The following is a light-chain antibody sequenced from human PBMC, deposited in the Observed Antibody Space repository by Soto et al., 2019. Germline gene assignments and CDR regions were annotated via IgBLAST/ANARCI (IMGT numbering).Light chain of an antibody. CDR1: QGIRNF. J-gene: IGKJ3*01. CDR3: QKYSSVPV. Sequence: DIQMTQSPTSLSASVGDRVTITCRASQGIRNFVAWYQQKPGKAPKLLIYAASTLQSGVPSRFSGSGSGTDFTLTINSLQPEDFATYSCQKYSSVPVFGPGTKVQI. CDR2: AAS. V-gene: IGKV1-27*01.